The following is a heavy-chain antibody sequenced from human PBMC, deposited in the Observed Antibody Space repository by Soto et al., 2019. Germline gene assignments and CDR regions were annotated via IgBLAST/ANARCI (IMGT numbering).Heavy chain of an antibody. CDR2: IYYSGST. V-gene: IGHV4-30-4*01. CDR1: GGSISSGDYY. Sequence: SETLSLTCTVSGGSISSGDYYWSWIRQPPGKGLEWIGYIYYSGSTYYNPSLKSRVTISVDTSKNQFSLKLSSVTAADTAVYYCARVVFLEGLWIVWSQGTTVTVSS. D-gene: IGHD3-3*02. J-gene: IGHJ6*02. CDR3: ARVVFLEGLWIV.